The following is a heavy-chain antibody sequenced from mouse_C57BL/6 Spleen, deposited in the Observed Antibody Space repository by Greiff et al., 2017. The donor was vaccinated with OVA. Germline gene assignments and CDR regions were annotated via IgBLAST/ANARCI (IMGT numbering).Heavy chain of an antibody. V-gene: IGHV1-26*01. CDR3: ARQIEYDQAWFAY. D-gene: IGHD2-3*01. CDR2: INPNNGGT. Sequence: EVQLQQSGPELVKPGASVKISCKASGYTFTDYYMNWVKQSHGKSLEWIGDINPNNGGTSYNQKFKGKATLTVDKSSSTAYMELRNLTSEDSAVDYCARQIEYDQAWFAYGGQGTLVTVSA. J-gene: IGHJ3*01. CDR1: GYTFTDYY.